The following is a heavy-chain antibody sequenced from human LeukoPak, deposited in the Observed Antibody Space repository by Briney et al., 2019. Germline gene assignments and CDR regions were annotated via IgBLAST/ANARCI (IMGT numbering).Heavy chain of an antibody. Sequence: GESLKISCMGSGYSFTSYWIGWVRQMPGKGLEWMGIYYPGDSETTISPSFQGQVTFSADKSITTAYLEWSSLKASDTAIYYCARQPRDHDGFHVWGQGTMVIVSS. CDR3: ARQPRDHDGFHV. CDR1: GYSFTSYW. CDR2: YYPGDSET. J-gene: IGHJ3*01. V-gene: IGHV5-51*01.